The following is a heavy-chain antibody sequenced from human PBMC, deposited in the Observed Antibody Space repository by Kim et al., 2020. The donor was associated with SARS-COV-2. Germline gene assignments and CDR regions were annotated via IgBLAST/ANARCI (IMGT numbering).Heavy chain of an antibody. V-gene: IGHV1-58*01. J-gene: IGHJ6*02. CDR2: IVVGSGNT. D-gene: IGHD3-10*01. Sequence: SVKVSCKASGFTFTSSAVQWVRQARGQRLEWIGWIVVGSGNTNYAQKFQERVTITRDMSTSTAYMELSSLRSEDTAVYYCAADRAWFGERMDVWGQGTTVTVSS. CDR3: AADRAWFGERMDV. CDR1: GFTFTSSA.